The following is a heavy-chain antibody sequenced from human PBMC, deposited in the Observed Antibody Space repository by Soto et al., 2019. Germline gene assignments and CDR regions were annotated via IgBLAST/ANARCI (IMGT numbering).Heavy chain of an antibody. Sequence: EVQLLESGGGLVQPGGSLRLSCAASGVSFSTSGMTWVRQAPGKGLEWVSDISDTGDRTYYADSVKGRFTISRDNSKNTLYLQMSSLRAEDTAIYYCAKYQWLLPDVFIFCGQGTMVTVSS. CDR1: GVSFSTSG. D-gene: IGHD3-22*01. CDR3: AKYQWLLPDVFIF. CDR2: ISDTGDRT. J-gene: IGHJ3*01. V-gene: IGHV3-23*01.